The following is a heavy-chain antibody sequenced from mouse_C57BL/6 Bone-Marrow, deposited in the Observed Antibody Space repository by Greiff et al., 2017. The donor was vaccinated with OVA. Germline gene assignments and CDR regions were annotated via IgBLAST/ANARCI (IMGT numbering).Heavy chain of an antibody. Sequence: QVQLQQSGAELVKPGASVKISCKASGYAFSSYWMNWVKQRPGKGLEWIGQIYPGDGDTNYNGKFKGKATLTADKSSSTAYMQLSSLTSEDSAVYFCARESFYALIDYWGQGTTLTVSS. CDR2: IYPGDGDT. CDR1: GYAFSSYW. J-gene: IGHJ2*01. V-gene: IGHV1-80*01. CDR3: ARESFYALIDY. D-gene: IGHD1-1*01.